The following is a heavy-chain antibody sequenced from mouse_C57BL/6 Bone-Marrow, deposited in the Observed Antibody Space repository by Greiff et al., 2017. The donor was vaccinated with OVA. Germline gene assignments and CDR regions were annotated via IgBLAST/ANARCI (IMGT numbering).Heavy chain of an antibody. J-gene: IGHJ2*01. V-gene: IGHV1-42*01. D-gene: IGHD1-1*01. CDR2: INPSTGGT. Sequence: EVQLQQSGPELVKPGASVKISCKASGYSFTGYYMNWVKQSPEKSLEWIGEINPSTGGTTYNQKFKAKATLTVAKSSSTAYMQLKSLTSEDSAVYYCARRGITTVVATGHLYYFDYWGQGTTLTVSS. CDR3: ARRGITTVVATGHLYYFDY. CDR1: GYSFTGYY.